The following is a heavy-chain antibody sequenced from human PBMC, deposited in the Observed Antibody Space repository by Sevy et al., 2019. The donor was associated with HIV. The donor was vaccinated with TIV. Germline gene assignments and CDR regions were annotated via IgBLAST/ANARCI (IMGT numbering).Heavy chain of an antibody. D-gene: IGHD2-2*01. CDR2: IKRDRSEK. CDR1: GFSFSNYW. V-gene: IGHV3-7*03. J-gene: IGHJ6*02. CDR3: ARDCSSASCLWGMDV. Sequence: GGSLRLSCAASGFSFSNYWMSWVRQAPGKGLEWVANIKRDRSEKYYVASVKGRFTISRDNAKTSLFLQMNSLRGEDTAVYYCARDCSSASCLWGMDVWGQGTTVTVSS.